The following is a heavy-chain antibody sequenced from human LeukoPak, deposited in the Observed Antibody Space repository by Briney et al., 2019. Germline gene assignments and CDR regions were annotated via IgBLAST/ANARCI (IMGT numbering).Heavy chain of an antibody. J-gene: IGHJ4*02. D-gene: IGHD1-26*01. CDR3: ASRALSGTYYVYYFDY. CDR2: INSDGSST. CDR1: GVTFSSHW. V-gene: IGHV3-74*01. Sequence: GGSLRLSCAASGVTFSSHWMHWVRQVPGKGLVWVSRINSDGSSTSDAESVKGRPTISRDNAKNTLYLQMNSLRAEDTVVYYCASRALSGTYYVYYFDYWGQGTLVTVSS.